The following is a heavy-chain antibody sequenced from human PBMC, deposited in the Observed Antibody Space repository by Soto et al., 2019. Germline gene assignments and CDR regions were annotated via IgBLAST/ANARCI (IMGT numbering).Heavy chain of an antibody. Sequence: GSLRLSCAASGFTFSSYWMHWVRQAPGKGLVWVSRINSDGSSTSYADSVKGRFTISRDNAKNTLYLQMNSLRAEDTAVYYCARDLRRGFCSSTSCPTLNYYMDVWGKGTTVTVSS. D-gene: IGHD2-2*01. J-gene: IGHJ6*03. CDR3: ARDLRRGFCSSTSCPTLNYYMDV. CDR2: INSDGSST. CDR1: GFTFSSYW. V-gene: IGHV3-74*01.